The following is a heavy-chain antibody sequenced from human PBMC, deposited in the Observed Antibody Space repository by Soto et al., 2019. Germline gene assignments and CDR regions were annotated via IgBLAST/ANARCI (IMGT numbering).Heavy chain of an antibody. CDR3: SWLCDHLRDYHAF. V-gene: IGHV3-30*01. CDR2: ISYDGSNK. J-gene: IGHJ1*01. CDR1: GFRFTRYA. Sequence: LSCKDRGFRFTRYAMKRVRQAPGKRKERVAVISYDGSNKYYADSVKGRFTISRDNSKNTLYLQMNSLRAEDTAVYYCSWLCDHLRDYHAFCGQGSLVTVSS. D-gene: IGHD3-22*01.